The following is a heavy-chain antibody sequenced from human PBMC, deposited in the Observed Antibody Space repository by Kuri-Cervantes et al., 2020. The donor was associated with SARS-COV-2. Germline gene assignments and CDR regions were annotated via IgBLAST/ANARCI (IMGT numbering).Heavy chain of an antibody. Sequence: SETLSLTCAVYGGSFSGYYWSWIRQPPGKGLEWIGSIYYSGRTYYNPSLKSRVTISVDTSKNQFSLKLSSVTAADTAVYYCARGVIVGELSLFGKNWGQGTLVTVSS. CDR2: IYYSGRT. CDR1: GGSFSGYY. D-gene: IGHD3-16*02. CDR3: ARGVIVGELSLFGKN. J-gene: IGHJ4*02. V-gene: IGHV4-34*01.